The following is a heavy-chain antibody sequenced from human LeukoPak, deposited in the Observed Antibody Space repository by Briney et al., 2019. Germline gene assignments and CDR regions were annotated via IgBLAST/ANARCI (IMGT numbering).Heavy chain of an antibody. CDR1: EFSVGSNY. Sequence: GGSLRLSCAASEFSVGSNYMTWVRQAPGKGLEWVSLIYSGGSTYYADSVKGRFTISRDNSKNTLYLQMNSLRAEDTAVYYCARDPNDYGDPYFDYWGQGTLVTVSS. V-gene: IGHV3-66*01. CDR2: IYSGGST. CDR3: ARDPNDYGDPYFDY. D-gene: IGHD4-17*01. J-gene: IGHJ4*02.